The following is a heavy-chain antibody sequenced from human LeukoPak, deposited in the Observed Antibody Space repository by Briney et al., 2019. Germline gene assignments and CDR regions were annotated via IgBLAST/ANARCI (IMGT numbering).Heavy chain of an antibody. CDR1: GFRFNTYW. V-gene: IGHV3-7*01. Sequence: GGSLRLSCAASGFRFNTYWMSWVRQAPGKGLEWVANIKQDGNEKYYADSVKGRFTISRDNAKTSLYLQMNSLRAEDTAVYYCARDLSGIAGYTYGRGIDYWGQGTLVTVSS. CDR2: IKQDGNEK. CDR3: ARDLSGIAGYTYGRGIDY. J-gene: IGHJ4*02. D-gene: IGHD5-18*01.